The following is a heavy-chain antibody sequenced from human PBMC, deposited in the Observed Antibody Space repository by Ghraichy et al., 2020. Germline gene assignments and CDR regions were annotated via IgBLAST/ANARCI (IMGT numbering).Heavy chain of an antibody. CDR3: ARDQSVVGATTPLGY. Sequence: ASVKVSCKASGYTFTSYAVHWVRQAPGQRLEWMGWINTGNGNTRYSQKFQGRLTITRDTSASTVYMELSSLRSEGTAVYYCARDQSVVGATTPLGYWGQGTLVTVSA. CDR1: GYTFTSYA. J-gene: IGHJ4*02. D-gene: IGHD1-26*01. V-gene: IGHV1-3*04. CDR2: INTGNGNT.